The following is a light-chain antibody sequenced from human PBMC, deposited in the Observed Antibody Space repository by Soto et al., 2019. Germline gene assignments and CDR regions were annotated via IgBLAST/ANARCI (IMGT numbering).Light chain of an antibody. J-gene: IGKJ1*01. Sequence: DIQMTQSPSTLSAPVGDRVSITCRASQSISTSMAWYQQKPGKAPNLLIYRASSLQSGVPSRVSGSGSGTEFTLTISSLQPDDFATYYCQQYNTSSRTVGQGTKLDIK. CDR3: QQYNTSSRT. CDR2: RAS. V-gene: IGKV1-5*03. CDR1: QSISTS.